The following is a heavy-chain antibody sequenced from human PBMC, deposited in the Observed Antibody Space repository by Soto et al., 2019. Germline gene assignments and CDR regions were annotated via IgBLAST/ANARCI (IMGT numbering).Heavy chain of an antibody. CDR3: ARDPRTVLYGDYDFDY. V-gene: IGHV3-48*03. J-gene: IGHJ4*02. Sequence: EVQLVESGGGLVQPGGSLRLSCAASGFTFSSYEMNWVRQAPGKGLEWVSYISSSSSYIYYADSVKGRFTISRDNAKNSLYLQMNSLRAEDTAVYYCARDPRTVLYGDYDFDYWGQGTLVTVSS. CDR2: ISSSSSYI. CDR1: GFTFSSYE. D-gene: IGHD4-17*01.